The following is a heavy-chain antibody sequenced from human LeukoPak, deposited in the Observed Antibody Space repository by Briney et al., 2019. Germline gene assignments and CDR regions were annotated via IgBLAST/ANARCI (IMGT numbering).Heavy chain of an antibody. J-gene: IGHJ5*02. D-gene: IGHD3-10*01. Sequence: GGSLRPSCTASGFTFGDYAISWFRQAPGKGLDGVGFIRSKAYGGTTEYAASVRGRFASSRDDSKSIAYLQMNSLKTEDTAVYYCTGPYGSGINWFDPWGQGTLVTVSS. V-gene: IGHV3-49*03. CDR3: TGPYGSGINWFDP. CDR2: IRSKAYGGTT. CDR1: GFTFGDYA.